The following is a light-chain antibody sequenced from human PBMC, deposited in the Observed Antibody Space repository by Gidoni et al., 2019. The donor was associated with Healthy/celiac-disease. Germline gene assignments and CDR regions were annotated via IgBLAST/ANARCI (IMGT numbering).Light chain of an antibody. CDR2: GAS. CDR1: QSVSSN. V-gene: IGKV3-15*01. Sequence: EIVMTQSPATLSVSPGERATLSCRASQSVSSNLAWYQQKPGQAPRLLIYGASTRATGIPARCSGSGSGTEFTLTISSLQSEDFAVYYCQQYNYWPPLTFGGGTEVEIK. CDR3: QQYNYWPPLT. J-gene: IGKJ4*01.